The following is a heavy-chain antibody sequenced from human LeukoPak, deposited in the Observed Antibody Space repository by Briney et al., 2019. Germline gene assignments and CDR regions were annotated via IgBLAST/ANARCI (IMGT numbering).Heavy chain of an antibody. Sequence: PGGSLRLSCAASGFSFINYGMHWVRQAPGKGLEWVASISHDGSNYYYADSVKGRFTISRDNSRNTLYLQTNSLKVEDTAVFYCTKAAAGSGDYGMDVWGQGTTVTV. CDR1: GFSFINYG. CDR2: ISHDGSNY. V-gene: IGHV3-30*18. CDR3: TKAAAGSGDYGMDV. D-gene: IGHD3-10*01. J-gene: IGHJ6*02.